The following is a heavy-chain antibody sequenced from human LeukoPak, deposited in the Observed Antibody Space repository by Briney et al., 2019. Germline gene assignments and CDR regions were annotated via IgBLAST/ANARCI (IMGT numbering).Heavy chain of an antibody. CDR1: GYTFSSYG. Sequence: GASVKVSCKASGYTFSSYGISWVRQAPGQRLEWMGWINTYNGNTNYAQKLQARVTMTTDTSTSTAYMELRSLRSDDTAVYYCARERGGYSYGDYWGQGTLVTVSS. CDR3: ARERGGYSYGDY. V-gene: IGHV1-18*01. J-gene: IGHJ4*01. D-gene: IGHD5-18*01. CDR2: INTYNGNT.